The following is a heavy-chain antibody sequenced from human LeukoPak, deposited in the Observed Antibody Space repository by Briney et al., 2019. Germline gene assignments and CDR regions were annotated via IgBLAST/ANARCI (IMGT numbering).Heavy chain of an antibody. CDR1: GFTFSSYS. CDR2: ISGSGGST. J-gene: IGHJ6*02. D-gene: IGHD1-1*01. V-gene: IGHV3-23*01. Sequence: PGGSLRLSCAASGFTFSSYSMNWVRQAPGKGLEWVSAISGSGGSTYYADSVKGRFTISRDNSKNTLYLQMNSLRAEDTAVYYCAKVPANWNYYYGMDVWGQGTTVTVSS. CDR3: AKVPANWNYYYGMDV.